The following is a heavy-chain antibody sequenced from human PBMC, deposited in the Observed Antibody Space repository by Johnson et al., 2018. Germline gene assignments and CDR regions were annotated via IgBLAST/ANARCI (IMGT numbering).Heavy chain of an antibody. CDR3: ARDGRWPHGAFDI. Sequence: VQLVQSGGGLVKPGGSLRLSCAASGFTFSSYSMNWVRQAPGKGLEWVSYISSSSSTIYYADSVKGRFTISRDSSKNTLLLQLNSLRAEDTAVYYCARDGRWPHGAFDIWGQGTMVTVSS. V-gene: IGHV3-21*05. CDR1: GFTFSSYS. D-gene: IGHD5-24*01. CDR2: ISSSSSTI. J-gene: IGHJ3*02.